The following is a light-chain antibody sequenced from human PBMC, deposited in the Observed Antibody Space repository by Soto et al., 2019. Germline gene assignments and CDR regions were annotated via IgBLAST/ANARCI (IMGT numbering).Light chain of an antibody. V-gene: IGLV1-40*01. CDR3: QSYDSSHVV. CDR2: GNS. CDR1: SSNIGAGYD. J-gene: IGLJ2*01. Sequence: QSALTQPPSVSEAPGQRVTISCTGSSSNIGAGYDVHWYQQLPGTAPKLLIYGNSNRPSGVPDRFSGSKSGTSASLAITGLQAEDEADYYCQSYDSSHVVFGGGTKLTVL.